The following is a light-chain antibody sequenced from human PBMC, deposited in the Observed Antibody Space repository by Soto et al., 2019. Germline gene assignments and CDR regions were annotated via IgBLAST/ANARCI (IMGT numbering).Light chain of an antibody. Sequence: IVMTQSAATLSVSPGERATLSCRASQSVSSKLAWYQQKPGQPPRLLIYDASNRATGIPDRFIGSGSGTEFTLTITSLQSEDFAVYYCQRYSDWPPWTFGQGTKVEIK. V-gene: IGKV3-15*01. CDR2: DAS. CDR3: QRYSDWPPWT. CDR1: QSVSSK. J-gene: IGKJ1*01.